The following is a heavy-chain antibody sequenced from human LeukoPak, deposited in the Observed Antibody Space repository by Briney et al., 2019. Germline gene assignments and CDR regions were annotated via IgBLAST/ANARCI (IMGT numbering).Heavy chain of an antibody. V-gene: IGHV1-8*01. CDR1: GYTFTSYD. Sequence: ASVKVSCKASGYTFTSYDINWVRQATGQGLEWMGWMNPNSGNTGYAQKFQGRVTMTRSTSIGTAYMELSNLRSEDTAVYYCAREIAVAASDDYWGQGTLVTVSS. CDR2: MNPNSGNT. D-gene: IGHD6-19*01. J-gene: IGHJ4*02. CDR3: AREIAVAASDDY.